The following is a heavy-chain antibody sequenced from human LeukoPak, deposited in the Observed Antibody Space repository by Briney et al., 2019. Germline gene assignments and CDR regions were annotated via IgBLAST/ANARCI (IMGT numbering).Heavy chain of an antibody. Sequence: GASVKVSCKASGGTFSSYAISWVRQAPGQGLEWMGGIIPIFGTANYAQKFQGRVTITTDESTSTAYMELSSLRSEDTAVYYCASRTSKGITMIVNYCYMDVWGKGTTVTVSS. V-gene: IGHV1-69*05. D-gene: IGHD3-22*01. J-gene: IGHJ6*03. CDR3: ASRTSKGITMIVNYCYMDV. CDR1: GGTFSSYA. CDR2: IIPIFGTA.